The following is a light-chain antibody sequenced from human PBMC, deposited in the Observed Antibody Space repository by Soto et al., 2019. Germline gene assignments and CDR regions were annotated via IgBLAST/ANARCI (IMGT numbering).Light chain of an antibody. V-gene: IGLV1-51*01. CDR1: SSNIGNNY. CDR2: DNN. Sequence: QSVLTQPPSLSAAPGQRVTISCSGSSSNIGNNYVSWYQQFPGTAPKLLIYDNNKRPSGITDRFSGSKSGTSATLGITGLQTGDEADYYCGTWDSSLSGGVFGGGTKVTVL. CDR3: GTWDSSLSGGV. J-gene: IGLJ2*01.